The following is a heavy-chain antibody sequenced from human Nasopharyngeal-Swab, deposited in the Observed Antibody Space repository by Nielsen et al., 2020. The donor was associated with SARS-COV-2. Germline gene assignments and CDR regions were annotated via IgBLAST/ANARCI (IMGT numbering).Heavy chain of an antibody. J-gene: IGHJ4*02. CDR3: ARWRGSTTWYFDY. Sequence: GESLKISCAVSGFPLKNYNLIWVRQAPGKGLEWLSYISVSSLTTYYADSVKGRFNISRDTAKNTLYLQINSLSVEDTAVYYCARWRGSTTWYFDYWGQGTLVTVSS. CDR1: GFPLKNYN. D-gene: IGHD2-2*01. V-gene: IGHV3-48*04. CDR2: ISVSSLTT.